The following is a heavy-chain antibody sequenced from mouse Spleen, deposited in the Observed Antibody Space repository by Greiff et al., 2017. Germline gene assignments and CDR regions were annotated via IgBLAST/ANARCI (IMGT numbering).Heavy chain of an antibody. J-gene: IGHJ2*01. CDR1: GYTFTSYW. D-gene: IGHD3-2*01. CDR3: ARRQLGLRKDYFDY. Sequence: QVQLQQPGAELVRPGSSVKLSCKASGYTFTSYWMDWVKQRPGQGLEWIGNIYPSDSETHYNQKFKDKATLTVDKSSSTAYMQLSSLTSEDSAVYYCARRQLGLRKDYFDYWGQGTTLTVSS. CDR2: IYPSDSET. V-gene: IGHV1-61*01.